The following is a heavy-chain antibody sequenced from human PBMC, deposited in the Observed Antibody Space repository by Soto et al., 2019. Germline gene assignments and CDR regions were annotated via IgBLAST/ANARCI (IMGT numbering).Heavy chain of an antibody. CDR3: ARGDGDYYDGNGYLGRH. J-gene: IGHJ4*02. Sequence: GSLRLSCAASGFTFSSYWMHWVRQAPGKGLVWVSRINSDGSRTSYADSAKGRFTISRDNAKNTVYLQMNSLRAEDTAVYYCARGDGDYYDGNGYLGRHWGQGTLVTVPQ. CDR2: INSDGSRT. V-gene: IGHV3-74*01. D-gene: IGHD3-22*01. CDR1: GFTFSSYW.